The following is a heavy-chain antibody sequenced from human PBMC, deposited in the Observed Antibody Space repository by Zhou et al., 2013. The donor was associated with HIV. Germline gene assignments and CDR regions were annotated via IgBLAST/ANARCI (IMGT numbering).Heavy chain of an antibody. CDR1: GGTFSSYA. D-gene: IGHD6-19*01. Sequence: QVQLVQSGAEVKKPGSSVKVSCKASGGTFSSYAINWVRQAPGQGLEWMGWINPNSGKGYYAQRFQGRVTMSRNISTTTAHMELSSLRSEDTAVYYCARGHGYSSGWGAEYFQHWGQGTLVTVSS. CDR2: INPNSGKG. CDR3: ARGHGYSSGWGAEYFQH. V-gene: IGHV1-8*02. J-gene: IGHJ1*01.